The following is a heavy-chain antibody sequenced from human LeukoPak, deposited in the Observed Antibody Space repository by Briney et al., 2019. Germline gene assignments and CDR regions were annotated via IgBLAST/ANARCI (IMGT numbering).Heavy chain of an antibody. CDR1: GFTYTDYW. J-gene: IGHJ4*02. CDR3: ARVGYGDYWRFDF. Sequence: QIGGSLRLSCGASGFTYTDYWMRWVRQAPGKGPEWVANIKQDGSERYYVDSVKGRFTISRDNARNSLFLQMNSLRAEDTAVYYCARVGYGDYWRFDFWGLGTLVTVSS. D-gene: IGHD4-17*01. CDR2: IKQDGSER. V-gene: IGHV3-7*01.